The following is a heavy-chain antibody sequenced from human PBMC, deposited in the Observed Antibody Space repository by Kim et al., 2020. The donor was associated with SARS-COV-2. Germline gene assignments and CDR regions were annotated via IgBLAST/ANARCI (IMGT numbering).Heavy chain of an antibody. CDR1: GFTFSDYY. J-gene: IGHJ6*02. V-gene: IGHV3-11*05. CDR3: ARDTTALTADNFYGMDV. D-gene: IGHD7-27*01. CDR2: ISGSSVYT. Sequence: GGSLRLSCAASGFTFSDYYMSCVRQAPGKGLEWVSYISGSSVYTNYADSVKGRFTISRDNPKNSLYLQMNSLRAEDTAVYYCARDTTALTADNFYGMDVWGQGTTVTVSS.